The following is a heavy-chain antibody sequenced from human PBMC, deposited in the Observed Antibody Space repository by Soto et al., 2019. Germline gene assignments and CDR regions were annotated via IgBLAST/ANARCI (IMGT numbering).Heavy chain of an antibody. CDR3: ARGFTPRYCSSTSCSSGAFDI. D-gene: IGHD2-2*01. CDR1: GGSFSGYD. V-gene: IGHV4-34*01. Sequence: SETLSLTCAVYGGSFSGYDWSWIRQPPGKGLEWIGEINHSGSTNYNPSLKSRVTISVGTSKNQFSLKLSSVTAADTAVYYCARGFTPRYCSSTSCSSGAFDIWGQGTMVTVSS. J-gene: IGHJ3*02. CDR2: INHSGST.